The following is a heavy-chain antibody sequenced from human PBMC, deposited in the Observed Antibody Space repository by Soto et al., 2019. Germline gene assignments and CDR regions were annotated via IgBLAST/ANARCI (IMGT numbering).Heavy chain of an antibody. CDR1: GGTFSNYA. CDR2: IIPIFGTA. CDR3: ARYLDGYNSHWFDP. J-gene: IGHJ5*02. D-gene: IGHD5-12*01. V-gene: IGHV1-69*13. Sequence: SVKVSCKASGGTFSNYAISWVRQAPGQGLEWMGGIIPIFGTANYAQKFQGRVTITADESTSTAYMELSSLRSEDTAVYYCARYLDGYNSHWFDPWGQGTLVTVSS.